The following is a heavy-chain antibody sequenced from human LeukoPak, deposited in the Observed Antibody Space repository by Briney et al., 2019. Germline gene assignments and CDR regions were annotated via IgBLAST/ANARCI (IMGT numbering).Heavy chain of an antibody. Sequence: SETLSPTCTVSGGSIIIDNYYWSWIRQPTGEGLLWIGSMSYAGHTYYNPSLQSRVTISVDTSKNQFSLNLASVTAADTAIYYCARDTYLYRGGSDYWGLGTLVTVSS. CDR1: GGSIIIDNYY. CDR2: MSYAGHT. D-gene: IGHD3-16*01. CDR3: ARDTYLYRGGSDY. V-gene: IGHV4-39*02. J-gene: IGHJ4*02.